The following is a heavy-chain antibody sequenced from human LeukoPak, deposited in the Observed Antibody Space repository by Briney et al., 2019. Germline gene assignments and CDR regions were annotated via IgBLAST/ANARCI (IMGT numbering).Heavy chain of an antibody. CDR1: GDSISSYY. V-gene: IGHV3-21*01. J-gene: IGHJ4*02. Sequence: ETLSLTCTVSGDSISSYYWSWIRQPPGKGLEWVSFISSTSDYIYYADSVKGRFTISRDNAKNSLYLQMNTLRAEDTAVYYCARDYYGDYVFDYWGQGTLVTVSS. CDR2: ISSTSDYI. D-gene: IGHD4-17*01. CDR3: ARDYYGDYVFDY.